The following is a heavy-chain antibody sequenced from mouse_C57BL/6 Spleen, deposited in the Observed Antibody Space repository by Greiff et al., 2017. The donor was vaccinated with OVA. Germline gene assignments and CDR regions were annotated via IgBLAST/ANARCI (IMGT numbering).Heavy chain of an antibody. Sequence: QVQLQQPGTELVKPGASVKLSCKASGYTFTSYWMHWVKQRPGQGLEWIGNINPSNSGTNYNEKFKSKATLTVDKSSSTAYMQLSSLTSEDSAVYYCARCDYDTAAWFAYWGQGTLVTVSA. J-gene: IGHJ3*01. V-gene: IGHV1-53*01. CDR1: GYTFTSYW. D-gene: IGHD2-4*01. CDR2: INPSNSGT. CDR3: ARCDYDTAAWFAY.